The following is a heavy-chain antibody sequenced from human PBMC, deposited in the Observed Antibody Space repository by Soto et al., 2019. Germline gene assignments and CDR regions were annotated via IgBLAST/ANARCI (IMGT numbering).Heavy chain of an antibody. CDR3: ASERSGYFPGT. V-gene: IGHV1-8*01. CDR2: MNPNSGNT. Sequence: QVQLVQSGAEVKKPGASVKVSCKASGDTFTSYDINWVRQATGQGLEWMGWMNPNSGNTGYAQKFQGRVNMTRNTYLSTDYMELSSLRSDDTAVYYCASERSGYFPGTWGQGTLVTVSS. J-gene: IGHJ5*02. CDR1: GDTFTSYD. D-gene: IGHD5-12*01.